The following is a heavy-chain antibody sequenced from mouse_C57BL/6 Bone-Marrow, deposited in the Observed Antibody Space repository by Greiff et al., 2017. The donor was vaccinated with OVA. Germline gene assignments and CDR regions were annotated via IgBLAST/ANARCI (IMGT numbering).Heavy chain of an antibody. CDR1: GYTFTSYG. J-gene: IGHJ3*01. CDR3: ARYYGNYGWFAY. V-gene: IGHV1-81*01. Sequence: LEESGAELARPGASVKLSCKASGYTFTSYGISWVKQRTGQGLEWIGEIYPRSGNPYYNEKFKGKATLTADKSSSTAYMELRSLTSEDSAVYFCARYYGNYGWFAYWGQGTLVTVSA. CDR2: IYPRSGNP. D-gene: IGHD2-1*01.